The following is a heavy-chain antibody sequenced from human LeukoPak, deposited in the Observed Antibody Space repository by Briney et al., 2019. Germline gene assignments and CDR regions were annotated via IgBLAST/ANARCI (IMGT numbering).Heavy chain of an antibody. V-gene: IGHV3-30*02. CDR1: VFTFSSSG. Sequence: PGGSLRLSCAASVFTFSSSGMHWVRQAPGKGLEWVAFIRYDGNNKYYADSVKGRFTISRDNSKNTLYLQMSSLRAEDTAVYYCAKGPVVRAVTVILKTGEKGALDYWGQGTLVTVSS. CDR3: AKGPVVRAVTVILKTGEKGALDY. J-gene: IGHJ4*02. CDR2: IRYDGNNK. D-gene: IGHD3-10*01.